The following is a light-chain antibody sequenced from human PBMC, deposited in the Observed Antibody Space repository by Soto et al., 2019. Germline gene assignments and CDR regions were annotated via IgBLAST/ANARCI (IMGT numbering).Light chain of an antibody. V-gene: IGKV2-30*01. CDR3: MQGGHWPWT. CDR2: KVS. J-gene: IGKJ1*01. Sequence: DVVMTQSPLSLPVTLGQPASISCRSSQDLVYSDGHTYLNWYQQRPGQSPRRLLYKVSNRDSGVPDRFSGSGSGSDFTLKISRVEPEDVATYYCMQGGHWPWTFGQGTKVEIK. CDR1: QDLVYSDGHTY.